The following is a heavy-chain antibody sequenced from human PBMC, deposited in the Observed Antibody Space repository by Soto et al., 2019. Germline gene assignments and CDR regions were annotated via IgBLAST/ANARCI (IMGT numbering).Heavy chain of an antibody. CDR1: GYTFTSYG. CDR2: ISAYNGNT. Sequence: GASVKVSCKASGYTFTSYGISWVRQAPGQGLEWMGWISAYNGNTNYAQKLQGRVTMTTDTSTSTAYMELRSLRSDDTAVYYCARLSLLKWVYDSSGYLPNWFDPWGQGTLVTVSS. J-gene: IGHJ5*02. D-gene: IGHD3-22*01. CDR3: ARLSLLKWVYDSSGYLPNWFDP. V-gene: IGHV1-18*01.